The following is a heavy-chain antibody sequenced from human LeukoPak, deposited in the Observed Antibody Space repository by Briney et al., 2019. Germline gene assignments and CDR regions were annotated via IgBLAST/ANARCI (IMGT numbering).Heavy chain of an antibody. Sequence: QVQLQESGPGLVKPSETLSLTCTVSGGSISSYYWSWIQQPPGKGLEWIGYIYYSGSTNYNPSLKSRVTISVDTSKNQFSLKLSSVTAADTAVYYCARDTGSYWRWFDPWGQGTLVTVSS. D-gene: IGHD1-26*01. J-gene: IGHJ5*02. CDR2: IYYSGST. CDR3: ARDTGSYWRWFDP. V-gene: IGHV4-59*01. CDR1: GGSISSYY.